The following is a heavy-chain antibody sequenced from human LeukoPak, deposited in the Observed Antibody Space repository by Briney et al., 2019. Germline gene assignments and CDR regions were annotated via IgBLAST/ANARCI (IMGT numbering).Heavy chain of an antibody. CDR1: GFTFSSYW. D-gene: IGHD5-18*01. CDR3: ARDHRGYSYGSEEYHYYYMDV. CDR2: IKQDGSEE. J-gene: IGHJ6*03. Sequence: QSGGSLRLSCAASGFTFSSYWMSWVRQAPGKGLEWVANIKQDGSEEYYVDSVKGRFTITRDNAKNSLYLQMNSLRAEDTAVYYCARDHRGYSYGSEEYHYYYMDVWGKGTTVTVSS. V-gene: IGHV3-7*01.